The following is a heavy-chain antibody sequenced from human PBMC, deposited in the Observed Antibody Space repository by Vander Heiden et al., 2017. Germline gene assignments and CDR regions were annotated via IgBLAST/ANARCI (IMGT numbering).Heavy chain of an antibody. D-gene: IGHD6-13*01. V-gene: IGHV3-23*01. CDR1: GFTFSSYA. CDR2: ISGSGGST. CDR3: ANPGSSWYALNWFDP. J-gene: IGHJ5*02. Sequence: EVQLLESGGGLVQPGGSLRLSCAASGFTFSSYAMSWVRQAPGKGLEWVSAISGSGGSTYYADSVKGRFTISRDNSKNTLYLQMNSLRAEDTAVYYCANPGSSWYALNWFDPWGQGTLVTVSS.